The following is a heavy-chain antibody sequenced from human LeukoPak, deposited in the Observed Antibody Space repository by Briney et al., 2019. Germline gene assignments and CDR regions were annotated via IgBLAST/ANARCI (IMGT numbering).Heavy chain of an antibody. V-gene: IGHV4-34*01. J-gene: IGHJ5*02. D-gene: IGHD6-19*01. CDR1: GGSFSGYY. CDR2: INHSGST. CDR3: ARFNSGGSFRP. Sequence: SETLSLTCAVYGGSFSGYYWSWIRQPPGKGLEWIGEINHSGSTNYNPSLKSRVTISVDKSKNQFSLKLSSVTAADTAVYYCARFNSGGSFRPWGQGTLVTVSS.